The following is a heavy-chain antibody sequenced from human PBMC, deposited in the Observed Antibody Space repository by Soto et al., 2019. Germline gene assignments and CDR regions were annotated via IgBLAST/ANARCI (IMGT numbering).Heavy chain of an antibody. J-gene: IGHJ4*02. CDR1: GYSFSSNW. D-gene: IGHD6-6*01. CDR2: IFPDDSDS. CDR3: ARLDATGARF. Sequence: GELLKISCICSGYSFSSNWIAWVRQMPGRGLEWMGIIFPDDSDSTYSPSFQGHVSMSVDKSISTVYLQWRGLKASDTAMYYCARLDATGARFWGQGTRVTVSS. V-gene: IGHV5-51*01.